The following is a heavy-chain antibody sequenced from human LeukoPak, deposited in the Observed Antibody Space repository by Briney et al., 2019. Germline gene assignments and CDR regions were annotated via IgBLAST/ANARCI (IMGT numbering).Heavy chain of an antibody. CDR3: ARARELFYFDY. CDR2: IYNSGST. V-gene: IGHV4-59*01. Sequence: NSSETLSLTCTVSGGSISSYYGSWIRQPPEKGLEWIGYIYNSGSTSYNPSLKSRVTISVDTSKNQFSLKLSSVTAADTAVYYCARARELFYFDYWGQGTLVTVSS. CDR1: GGSISSYY. D-gene: IGHD3-10*01. J-gene: IGHJ4*02.